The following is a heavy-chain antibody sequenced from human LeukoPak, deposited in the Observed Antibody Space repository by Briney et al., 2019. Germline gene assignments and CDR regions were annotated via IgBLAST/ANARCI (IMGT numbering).Heavy chain of an antibody. V-gene: IGHV4-59*01. CDR1: GGPISSYY. CDR2: IYYSGST. D-gene: IGHD3-10*01. CDR3: ASGAGSLMDV. J-gene: IGHJ6*03. Sequence: SETLSLTCTVSGGPISSYYWSWIRQPPGKGLEWIGYIYYSGSTNYNPSLKSRVTISVDTSKNQFSLKLSSVTAADTAVYYCASGAGSLMDVWGKGTTVTVSS.